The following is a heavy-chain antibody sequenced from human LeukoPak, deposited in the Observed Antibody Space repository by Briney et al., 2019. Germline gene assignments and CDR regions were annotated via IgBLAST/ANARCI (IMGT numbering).Heavy chain of an antibody. Sequence: GGSLRLSCAASGFTFSSFSMTWVRQAPGKGLEWVSSIIVSGTTYYADSVKGRFTISRDSFRGTLFLQMDGLRVEDTAVYFCAKGSVGNADFASWGQGALVTVSS. CDR3: AKGSVGNADFAS. D-gene: IGHD6-25*01. V-gene: IGHV3-23*01. J-gene: IGHJ4*02. CDR2: IIVSGTT. CDR1: GFTFSSFS.